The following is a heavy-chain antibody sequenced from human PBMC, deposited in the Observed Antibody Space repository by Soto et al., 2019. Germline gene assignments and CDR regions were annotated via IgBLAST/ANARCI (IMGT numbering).Heavy chain of an antibody. J-gene: IGHJ6*02. CDR1: GGSISSSNW. Sequence: PSETLSLTCAVSGGSISSSNWWSWVRQPPGKGLEWIGEIYHSGSTNYNPSLKSRVTISVDKSKNQFSLKLSSVTAADTAVYYCASSLELQTFYYYGMDVWGQGTTVTVS. CDR3: ASSLELQTFYYYGMDV. V-gene: IGHV4-4*02. D-gene: IGHD1-7*01. CDR2: IYHSGST.